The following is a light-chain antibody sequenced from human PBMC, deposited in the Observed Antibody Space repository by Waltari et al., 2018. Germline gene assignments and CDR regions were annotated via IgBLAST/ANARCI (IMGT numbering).Light chain of an antibody. CDR3: QQYGETPWT. V-gene: IGKV3-20*01. CDR1: ESVPANY. Sequence: IVLTQSPGTLSLSPGDRATLSCRATESVPANYLAWYQQKPGQAPTLLISGASSRATGIPDRFSGRGSGTDFTLTIARLEPEDFALYYCQQYGETPWTFGQGTKVDLK. J-gene: IGKJ1*01. CDR2: GAS.